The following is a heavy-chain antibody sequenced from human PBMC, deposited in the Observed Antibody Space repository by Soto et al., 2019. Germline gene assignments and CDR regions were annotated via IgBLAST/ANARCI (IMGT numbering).Heavy chain of an antibody. J-gene: IGHJ4*02. Sequence: GGSLRLSCASSGFTFSTYTMNWVRQAPGKGLEWVSSINGRGNYIYYAASVKGRFTISRDNAKNSLYLQMDRLRAEDTALYYCVREDGKVGTNSAFDYWGLGALVTVSS. CDR2: INGRGNYI. CDR3: VREDGKVGTNSAFDY. V-gene: IGHV3-21*01. D-gene: IGHD1-26*01. CDR1: GFTFSTYT.